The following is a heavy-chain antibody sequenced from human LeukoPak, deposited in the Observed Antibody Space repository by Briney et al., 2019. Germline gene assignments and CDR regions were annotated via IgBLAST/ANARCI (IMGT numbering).Heavy chain of an antibody. J-gene: IGHJ3*02. Sequence: SETLPLTCTVSGGSISSYYWNWIRQPPGKGLEWIGYIYYSGSTYYNPSLKSRVTISVDTSKNQFSLKLSSVTAADTAVYYCASHDYGGNDLSAFDIWGQGTMVTVSS. CDR1: GGSISSYY. D-gene: IGHD4-23*01. CDR2: IYYSGST. CDR3: ASHDYGGNDLSAFDI. V-gene: IGHV4-59*12.